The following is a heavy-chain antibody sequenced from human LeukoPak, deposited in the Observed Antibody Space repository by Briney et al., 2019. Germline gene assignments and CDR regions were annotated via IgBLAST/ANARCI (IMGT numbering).Heavy chain of an antibody. CDR1: GFTFSDYS. V-gene: IGHV3-23*01. CDR2: FSATDGSA. CDR3: ARAKIAAAGTGAFDV. D-gene: IGHD6-13*01. Sequence: GGSLRLSCAASGFTFSDYSMNWVRQAPGKGLVWVSAFSATDGSAQYAESVEGRFTISRDNSKNTLFLQMNSLGAEDTAVYYCARAKIAAAGTGAFDVWGQGTLVTVSS. J-gene: IGHJ3*01.